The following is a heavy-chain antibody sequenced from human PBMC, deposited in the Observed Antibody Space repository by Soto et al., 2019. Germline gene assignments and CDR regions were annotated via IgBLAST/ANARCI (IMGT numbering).Heavy chain of an antibody. CDR3: TILSLYDFWSGYDAFDI. J-gene: IGHJ3*02. CDR2: IRSKANSYAT. V-gene: IGHV3-73*01. Sequence: GGSLRLSCAASGFTFSGSAMHWVRQASGKGLEWVGRIRSKANSYATAYAASVKGRFTISRDDSKNTAYLQMNSLKTEDTAVYYCTILSLYDFWSGYDAFDIWGQGTMVTVSS. D-gene: IGHD3-3*01. CDR1: GFTFSGSA.